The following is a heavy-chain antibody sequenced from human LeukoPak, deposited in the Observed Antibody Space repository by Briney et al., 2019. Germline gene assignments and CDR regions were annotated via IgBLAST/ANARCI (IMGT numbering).Heavy chain of an antibody. J-gene: IGHJ6*02. D-gene: IGHD2-15*01. CDR2: IYYSGST. Sequence: KSSETLSLTGTGAGGSITSYYWSWIRQPPGKGLEWIGYIYYSGSTNYNPSLKSRVTISVDTSKNQFSLKLSSVTAADTAVYYCARDQSGSYYYYYGMDVWGQGTTVTVSS. CDR3: ARDQSGSYYYYYGMDV. CDR1: GGSITSYY. V-gene: IGHV4-59*01.